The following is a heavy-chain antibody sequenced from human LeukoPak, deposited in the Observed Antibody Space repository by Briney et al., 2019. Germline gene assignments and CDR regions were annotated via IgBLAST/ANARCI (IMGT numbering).Heavy chain of an antibody. CDR3: ARRADSSGCPFFDY. D-gene: IGHD6-19*01. CDR2: IYYSGST. V-gene: IGHV4-61*05. CDR1: GGSFSSSSYY. Sequence: SETLSLTCTVSGGSFSSSSYYWGWIRQPPGKGLEWIGDIYYSGSTNYNPSRKSRVTISVDTSKNQFSLKLSAVTAADTAVYYCARRADSSGCPFFDYWGQGTLVTVSS. J-gene: IGHJ4*02.